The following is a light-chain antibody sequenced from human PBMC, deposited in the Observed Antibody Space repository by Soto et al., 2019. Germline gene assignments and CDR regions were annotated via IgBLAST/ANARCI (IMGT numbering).Light chain of an antibody. V-gene: IGLV2-14*01. Sequence: QSALTQPASVSGSPGQSITISCTGTRSDVGGYNCVYWHQQHPGKAPKLMIYDVTNRPSGVSDRFSGSKSGNTASLTISGLQAEDEADYYCSSYTSSSTYVFGAGTKSPS. CDR1: RSDVGGYNC. J-gene: IGLJ1*01. CDR3: SSYTSSSTYV. CDR2: DVT.